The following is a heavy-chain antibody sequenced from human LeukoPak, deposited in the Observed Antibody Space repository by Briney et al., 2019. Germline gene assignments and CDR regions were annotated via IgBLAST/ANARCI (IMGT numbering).Heavy chain of an antibody. J-gene: IGHJ4*02. Sequence: SVKVSCKASGGTFSSYAISWVRQAPGQGLEWMGGIIPIFGTANYAQKFQGRVTITADESTSTAYMELSSLRSEDTAVYYCARDDHGDYYFDYWGQGTLVTVSS. V-gene: IGHV1-69*13. CDR2: IIPIFGTA. CDR3: ARDDHGDYYFDY. D-gene: IGHD4-17*01. CDR1: GGTFSSYA.